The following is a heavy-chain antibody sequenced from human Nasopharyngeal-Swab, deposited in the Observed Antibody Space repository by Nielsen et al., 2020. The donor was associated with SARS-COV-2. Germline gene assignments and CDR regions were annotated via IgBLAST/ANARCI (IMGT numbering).Heavy chain of an antibody. J-gene: IGHJ6*02. Sequence: GEALKISCAASGFTFSSYAMNWVRQAPGKGLGWVSAISGSGGVKFYADSVKGRFTISRDISKKTLYLRLNSLRAEDTAVYYCAKGQGILKWLSPAYYYYGMDVWGQGTTVTVSS. D-gene: IGHD3-3*01. CDR1: GFTFSSYA. CDR3: AKGQGILKWLSPAYYYYGMDV. V-gene: IGHV3-23*01. CDR2: ISGSGGVK.